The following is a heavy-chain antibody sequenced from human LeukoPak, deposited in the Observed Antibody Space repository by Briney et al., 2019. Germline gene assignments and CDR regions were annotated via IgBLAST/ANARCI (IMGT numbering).Heavy chain of an antibody. CDR2: IIPIFGTA. CDR3: AGPLRYCSGGSCYYRFDP. J-gene: IGHJ5*02. Sequence: SVKVSCKASGGTFSSYAISWVRQAPGQGLEWMGGIIPIFGTANYAQKLQGRVTMTTDTSTSTAYMELRSLRSDDTAVYYCAGPLRYCSGGSCYYRFDPWGQGTLVTVSS. D-gene: IGHD2-15*01. V-gene: IGHV1-69*05. CDR1: GGTFSSYA.